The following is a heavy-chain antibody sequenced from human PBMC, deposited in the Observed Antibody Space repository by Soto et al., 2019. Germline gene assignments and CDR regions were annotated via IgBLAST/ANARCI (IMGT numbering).Heavy chain of an antibody. CDR3: ARGAFCGGAPGCRDMDV. D-gene: IGHD2-21*01. Sequence: QIPLVQSGGEVKKPGASVKVSCRSSGYTFISHSITWVRQAPGQGLEWMGRISAYNGNTNYAQKLQGRVTMSTDASTNTAYMELRSLRSDDTAVYYCARGAFCGGAPGCRDMDVWGQGTTVTVSS. V-gene: IGHV1-18*01. CDR2: ISAYNGNT. CDR1: GYTFISHS. J-gene: IGHJ6*02.